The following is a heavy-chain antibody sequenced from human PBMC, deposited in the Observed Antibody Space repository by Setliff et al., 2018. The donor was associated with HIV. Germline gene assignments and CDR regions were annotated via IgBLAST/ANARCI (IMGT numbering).Heavy chain of an antibody. CDR1: GFTFSSYA. D-gene: IGHD2-2*01. V-gene: IGHV3-30*04. Sequence: GESLKISCAASGFTFSSYAMHWVRQAPGKGLEWVAVISYDGSNKYYADSVKGRFTISRDNSKNTLYLQMNSLRAEDTAVYYCARGYCSSTSCYMLYYFDYWGQGTLVT. CDR3: ARGYCSSTSCYMLYYFDY. J-gene: IGHJ4*02. CDR2: ISYDGSNK.